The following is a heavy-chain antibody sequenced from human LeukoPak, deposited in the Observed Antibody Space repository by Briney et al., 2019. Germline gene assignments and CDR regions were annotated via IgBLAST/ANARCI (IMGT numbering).Heavy chain of an antibody. CDR3: AKEGYSRGYYSYYYMDV. CDR2: IRYDGSNK. V-gene: IGHV3-30*02. J-gene: IGHJ6*03. D-gene: IGHD6-13*01. Sequence: GGSLRLSCAASGFTFSSYGMHWVRQAPGKGLEWVAFIRYDGSNKYYADSVKGRFTISRDNSKNTLYVQMNSLRAEDTAGYYCAKEGYSRGYYSYYYMDVWGKGTTVTVSS. CDR1: GFTFSSYG.